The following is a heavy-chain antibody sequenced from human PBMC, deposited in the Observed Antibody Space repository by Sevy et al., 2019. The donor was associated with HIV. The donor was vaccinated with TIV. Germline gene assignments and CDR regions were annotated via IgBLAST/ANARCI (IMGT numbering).Heavy chain of an antibody. CDR3: ARGKSGYGYALNY. D-gene: IGHD5-18*01. J-gene: IGHJ4*02. CDR1: GFTVNSNY. CDR2: IQSDDTT. V-gene: IGHV3-66*01. Sequence: GGSLRLSCAASGFTVNSNYMTWVRQAPGKGLEGVSVIQSDDTTYHADSVKERFTISSDNFKNTLYLNRRSLRAEDTAVYYCARGKSGYGYALNYWGQGTLVTVSS.